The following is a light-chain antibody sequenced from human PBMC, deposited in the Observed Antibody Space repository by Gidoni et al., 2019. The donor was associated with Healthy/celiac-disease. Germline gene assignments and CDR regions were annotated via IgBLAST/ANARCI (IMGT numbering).Light chain of an antibody. V-gene: IGLV1-40*01. CDR2: GNS. Sequence: QSVLTQPPSVSGAPARSVTISCTGSSSNIGAGYDVHWYQQLPGTAPKLLIYGNSNRPSGVPDRFSGSKSGTSASLAITGLQAEDEADYYCQSYDSSLSGWVFGGGTKLTVL. CDR1: SSNIGAGYD. CDR3: QSYDSSLSGWV. J-gene: IGLJ3*02.